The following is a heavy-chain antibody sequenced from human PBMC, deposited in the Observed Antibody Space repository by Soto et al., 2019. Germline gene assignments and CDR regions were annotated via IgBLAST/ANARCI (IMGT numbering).Heavy chain of an antibody. J-gene: IGHJ6*02. D-gene: IGHD6-13*01. CDR2: ISSSSSYT. V-gene: IGHV3-11*06. CDR1: GFTFSDYY. Sequence: PGGSLRLSCAASGFTFSDYYMSWIRQAPGKGLEWVSYISSSSSYTNYADSVKGRFTISRDNAKNSLYLQMNSLRAEDTAVYYCARDRERYSSSWYRDYYYGMDVWGQGTTVTVSS. CDR3: ARDRERYSSSWYRDYYYGMDV.